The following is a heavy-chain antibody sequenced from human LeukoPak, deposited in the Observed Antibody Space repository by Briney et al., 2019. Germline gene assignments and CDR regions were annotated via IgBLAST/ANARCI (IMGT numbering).Heavy chain of an antibody. V-gene: IGHV3-7*01. J-gene: IGHJ4*02. CDR1: RLTFSSFW. Sequence: GGSLRLSCAASRLTFSSFWMSWVRQAPGKGLEWVANIKQDGSEKYYVDSVKGRFTISRDNAKNSLYLQMNSLRAEDTAVYYCARESCSGGSCYGDYWGQGTLVTVSS. D-gene: IGHD2-15*01. CDR2: IKQDGSEK. CDR3: ARESCSGGSCYGDY.